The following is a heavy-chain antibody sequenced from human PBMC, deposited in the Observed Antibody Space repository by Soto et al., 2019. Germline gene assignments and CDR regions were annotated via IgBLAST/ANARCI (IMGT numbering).Heavy chain of an antibody. Sequence: PSETLSLTCTVSGGSISSYYWSWIRQPPGKGLEWIGYIYYSGSTNYNPSLKSRVTISVDTSKNQFSLKLSSVTAADTAVYYCAFYSSPQDYYYYYYMDVWGKGTTVTVSS. CDR1: GGSISSYY. CDR3: AFYSSPQDYYYYYYMDV. V-gene: IGHV4-59*08. D-gene: IGHD4-4*01. J-gene: IGHJ6*03. CDR2: IYYSGST.